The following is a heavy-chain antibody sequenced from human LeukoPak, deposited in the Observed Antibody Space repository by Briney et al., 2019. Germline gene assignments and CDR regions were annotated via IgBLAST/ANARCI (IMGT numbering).Heavy chain of an antibody. CDR3: ARDLRGIAV. J-gene: IGHJ4*02. CDR1: GGSFSGYY. D-gene: IGHD6-19*01. Sequence: SETLSLTCAVYGGSFSGYYWSWIRQPPGKGLEWIGEINHSGSTNYNPSLKSRVTISVDTSKNQFSLKLSSVTAADTAVYYCARDLRGIAVWGQGTLVTVSS. CDR2: INHSGST. V-gene: IGHV4-34*01.